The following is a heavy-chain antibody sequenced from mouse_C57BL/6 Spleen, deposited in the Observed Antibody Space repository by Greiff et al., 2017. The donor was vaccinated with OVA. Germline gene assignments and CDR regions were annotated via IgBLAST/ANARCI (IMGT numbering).Heavy chain of an antibody. V-gene: IGHV2-2*01. Sequence: VQLVESGPGLVQPSQSLSITCTVSGFSLTSYGVHWVRQSPGKGLEWLGVIWSGGSTDYNAAFISRLSISKDNSKSQVFFKMNSLQADDTAIYYCARNWDSNYSWFAYWGQGTLVTVSA. J-gene: IGHJ3*01. CDR3: ARNWDSNYSWFAY. CDR1: GFSLTSYG. CDR2: IWSGGST. D-gene: IGHD2-5*01.